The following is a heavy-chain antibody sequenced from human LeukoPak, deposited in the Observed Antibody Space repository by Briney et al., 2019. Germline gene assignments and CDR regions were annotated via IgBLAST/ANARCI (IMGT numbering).Heavy chain of an antibody. CDR3: TAGTGRSDFDY. CDR2: IKRKGDDGKI. J-gene: IGHJ4*02. CDR1: GFTFSNAW. V-gene: IGHV3-15*01. D-gene: IGHD3/OR15-3a*01. Sequence: RTGGSLRLSCAASGFTFSNAWMSWVRQAPGRGLEWVGRIKRKGDDGKIDYAAPVKGRLSISRDASKNTLYLQMNSLKSEDTAVYYCTAGTGRSDFDYWGQGTLVTVSS.